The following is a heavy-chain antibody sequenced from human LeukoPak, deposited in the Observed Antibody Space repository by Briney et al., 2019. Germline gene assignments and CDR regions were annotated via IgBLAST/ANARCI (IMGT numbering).Heavy chain of an antibody. J-gene: IGHJ5*02. CDR3: ARERYFDWLLSYNWFGP. CDR2: INHSGST. D-gene: IGHD3-9*01. V-gene: IGHV4-34*01. CDR1: GGSFSGYY. Sequence: SETLSLTCAVYGGSFSGYYWSWIRQPPGKGLEWIGEINHSGSTNYDPSLKSRVTISVDTSKNQFSLKLSSVTAADTAVYYCARERYFDWLLSYNWFGPWGQGTLATVSS.